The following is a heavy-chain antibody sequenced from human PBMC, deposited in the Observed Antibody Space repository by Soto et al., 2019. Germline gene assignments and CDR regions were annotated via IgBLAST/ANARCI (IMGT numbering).Heavy chain of an antibody. CDR2: IIPIFGTA. Sequence: QVQLVQSGAEVKKPGSSVKVSCKASGGTFTSYAISWVRQAPGQGLEWMGGIIPIFGTADYAQKFQGRVTITADESTSTAYMELSSLRSEDTAVYYCATHGLPNYYYHGMDVWGQGTTVTVSS. D-gene: IGHD5-18*01. CDR1: GGTFTSYA. J-gene: IGHJ6*02. V-gene: IGHV1-69*12. CDR3: ATHGLPNYYYHGMDV.